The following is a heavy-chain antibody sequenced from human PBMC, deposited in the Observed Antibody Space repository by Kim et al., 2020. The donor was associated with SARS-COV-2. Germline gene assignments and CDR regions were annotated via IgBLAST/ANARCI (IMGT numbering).Heavy chain of an antibody. CDR3: ARPAGAATGGDYFDY. J-gene: IGHJ4*02. CDR1: GGSFSGYY. CDR2: ITHSGST. V-gene: IGHV4-34*01. Sequence: SETLSLTCAVYGGSFSGYYWSWIRQPPGKGLEWIGEITHSGSTNYKPSLKSRVTISVDTSKNQFSLKLSSVTAADTAVYYCARPAGAATGGDYFDYWGQG. D-gene: IGHD6-13*01.